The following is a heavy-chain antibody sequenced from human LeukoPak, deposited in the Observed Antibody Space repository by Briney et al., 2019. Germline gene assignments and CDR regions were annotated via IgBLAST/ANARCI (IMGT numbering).Heavy chain of an antibody. CDR3: ARDLSRLVPAAV. J-gene: IGHJ6*04. CDR1: GFTFSSYA. CDR2: ISSSSSTI. D-gene: IGHD2-2*01. V-gene: IGHV3-48*01. Sequence: GRSLRLSCAASGFTFSSYAMHWVRQAPGKGLEWVSYISSSSSTIYYADSVKGRFTISRDNAKNSLYLQMNSLRAEDTAVYYCARDLSRLVPAAVWGKGTTVTVSS.